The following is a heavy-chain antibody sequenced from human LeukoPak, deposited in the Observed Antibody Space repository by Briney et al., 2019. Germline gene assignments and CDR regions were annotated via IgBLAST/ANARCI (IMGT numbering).Heavy chain of an antibody. Sequence: PGGSLRLSCAASGFTFSSYSMNWVRQAPGKGLEWVSSISSSSSYIYYADSVKGRFTISRDNAKNSLYLQMNSLRAEDTAVYYCAREEFRPGMAAAGPYYYGMDVWGKGTTVTVSS. CDR3: AREEFRPGMAAAGPYYYGMDV. J-gene: IGHJ6*04. CDR2: ISSSSSYI. CDR1: GFTFSSYS. V-gene: IGHV3-21*01. D-gene: IGHD6-13*01.